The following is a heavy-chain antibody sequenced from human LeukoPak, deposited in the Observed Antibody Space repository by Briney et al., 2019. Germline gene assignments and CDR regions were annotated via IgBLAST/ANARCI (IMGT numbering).Heavy chain of an antibody. D-gene: IGHD1-26*01. CDR3: ARFSAPGSYSGVWFDP. V-gene: IGHV4-4*07. CDR2: IYNGGII. J-gene: IGHJ5*02. Sequence: SETLSLTCTVSGDSISRYYWSWIRQPAGKGLEWIGRIYNGGIITYNPSLKSRVTMSIDTSNNQFSLRLRFVTAADTAVYYCARFSAPGSYSGVWFDPWGQGTLVTVSS. CDR1: GDSISRYY.